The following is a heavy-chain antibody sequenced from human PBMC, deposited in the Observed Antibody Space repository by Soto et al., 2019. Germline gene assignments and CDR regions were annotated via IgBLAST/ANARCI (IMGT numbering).Heavy chain of an antibody. CDR3: ARDHALLRFLEWSPHGYYGMDV. CDR2: ISAYNGNT. J-gene: IGHJ6*02. V-gene: IGHV1-18*01. CDR1: GYTFTSYG. Sequence: ASVKVSCKASGYTFTSYGINWVRQAPGQGLEWMGWISAYNGNTNYAQKLQGRVTMTTDTSTSTAYMELRSLRSDDTAVYYCARDHALLRFLEWSPHGYYGMDVWGQGTTVTVSS. D-gene: IGHD3-3*01.